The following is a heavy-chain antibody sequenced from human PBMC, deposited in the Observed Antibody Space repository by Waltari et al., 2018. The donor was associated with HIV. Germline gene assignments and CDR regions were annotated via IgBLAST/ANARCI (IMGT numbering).Heavy chain of an antibody. CDR3: ARDPEYCGGECFSAGMDA. J-gene: IGHJ6*02. CDR1: GFRFSSYW. Sequence: EVHLVESGGDLVQPGWSLRLSCAASGFRFSSYWMTWVRQAPGKGLEWVANINQDGSEKHYVDSVKGRFTISRDNARNSLFMLMTNLRAEDTAVYYCARDPEYCGGECFSAGMDAWGQGTTVTVSS. V-gene: IGHV3-7*03. CDR2: INQDGSEK. D-gene: IGHD2-21*01.